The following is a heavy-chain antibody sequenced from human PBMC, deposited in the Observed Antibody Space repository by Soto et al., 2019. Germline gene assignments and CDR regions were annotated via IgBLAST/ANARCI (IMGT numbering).Heavy chain of an antibody. CDR1: GFTFSNYG. Sequence: QVQLVESGGGVVQPGGSLRLSCVASGFTFSNYGMHWVRQTPGKGLEWVAMTWYDGINKYYADSVKGRFTISRDNSKNTLYLQMNSLRDEDSAVYYCATELNDMQAFDIWGQGTMVTVSS. V-gene: IGHV3-33*01. D-gene: IGHD1-1*01. CDR3: ATELNDMQAFDI. CDR2: TWYDGINK. J-gene: IGHJ3*02.